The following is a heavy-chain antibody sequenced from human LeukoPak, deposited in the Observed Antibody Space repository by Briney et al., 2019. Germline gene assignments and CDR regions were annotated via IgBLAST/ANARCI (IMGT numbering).Heavy chain of an antibody. CDR2: INHSGST. J-gene: IGHJ5*02. CDR1: GGSFSGYY. Sequence: SETLSLTCAVYGGSFSGYYWSWIRQPPGKGLEWIGEINHSGSTNYNPSLKSRVTISVDTSKNQFSLKLSSVTAADTAVYYCARGVGGYCSSTSCRPSRFDPWGQGTLVTVSS. D-gene: IGHD2-2*01. CDR3: ARGVGGYCSSTSCRPSRFDP. V-gene: IGHV4-34*01.